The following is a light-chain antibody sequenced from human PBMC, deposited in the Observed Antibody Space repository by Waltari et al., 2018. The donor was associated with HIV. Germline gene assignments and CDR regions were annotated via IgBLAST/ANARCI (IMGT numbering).Light chain of an antibody. Sequence: DIEMTQSPSSLSASVGGRVTITCQASQDIDNFLNWYQQKPGKAPKLLISDASNLEAGVPFRFSGSASGTNFTVNISGLQPEDIATYYCQQYNSFPLTFGGGTKVEIK. CDR3: QQYNSFPLT. CDR2: DAS. J-gene: IGKJ4*01. V-gene: IGKV1-33*01. CDR1: QDIDNF.